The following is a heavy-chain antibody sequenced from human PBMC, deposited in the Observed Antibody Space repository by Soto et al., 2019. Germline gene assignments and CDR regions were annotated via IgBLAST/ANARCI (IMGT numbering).Heavy chain of an antibody. J-gene: IGHJ6*02. D-gene: IGHD3-10*01. CDR1: VGTFSSYA. CDR3: ARSTTMVRSLGMDV. V-gene: IGHV1-69*06. CDR2: IIPIFGTA. Sequence: QVQLVQSGAEVKKPGSSVKVSCKASVGTFSSYAISWVRQAPGQGLEWMGGIIPIFGTANYAQKFQSRVTITADKSTSTSYMELSSLISEDTAVYYCARSTTMVRSLGMDVWGQGTTVTVSS.